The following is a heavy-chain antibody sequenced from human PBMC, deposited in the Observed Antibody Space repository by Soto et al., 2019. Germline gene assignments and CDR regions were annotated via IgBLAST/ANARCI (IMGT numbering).Heavy chain of an antibody. CDR2: ISGSDDST. CDR3: AKSLTVTTTGFDA. V-gene: IGHV3-23*01. CDR1: GFTFSSYA. Sequence: PGVSLRLSCAASGFTFSSYAMSWVRQAPGKGLEWVSGISGSDDSTYSADSVKGRFTNSRDHSKNTLYLQMNSLRAEDTAAYYCAKSLTVTTTGFDAWGQGSLVTVSS. J-gene: IGHJ5*02. D-gene: IGHD4-17*01.